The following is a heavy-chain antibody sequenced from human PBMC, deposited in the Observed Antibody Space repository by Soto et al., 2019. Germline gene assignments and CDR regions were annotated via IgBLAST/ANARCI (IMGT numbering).Heavy chain of an antibody. D-gene: IGHD6-25*01. CDR3: ARQSLSSSAFDF. Sequence: SCQVSGYSFVNYWIGWVRQMPGKGLEWMGNVYPGDSDTDYSPSFQGQVTISADRSISTTYLQWSSLQASDTAIYYCARQSLSSSAFDFWGQGTLVTVSS. CDR2: VYPGDSDT. V-gene: IGHV5-51*01. J-gene: IGHJ5*01. CDR1: GYSFVNYW.